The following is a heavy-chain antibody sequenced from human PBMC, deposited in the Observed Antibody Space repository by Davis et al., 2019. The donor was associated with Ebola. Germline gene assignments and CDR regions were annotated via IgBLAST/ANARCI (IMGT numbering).Heavy chain of an antibody. J-gene: IGHJ3*01. CDR1: GYTFTKYA. D-gene: IGHD3-3*01. CDR2: INPGTGKT. CDR3: ARTAHQWSGRPVFDV. V-gene: IGHV1-3*01. Sequence: ASVKVSCKAAGYTFTKYAMHWVRQAPGQRLEWMGWINPGTGKTQYSQRFQGGVTFTKDIFANTAYMELSSLRSEDTAIYYCARTAHQWSGRPVFDVWGQGTRVTVSS.